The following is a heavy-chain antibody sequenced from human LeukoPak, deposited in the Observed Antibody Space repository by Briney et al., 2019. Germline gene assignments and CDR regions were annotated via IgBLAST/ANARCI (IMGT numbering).Heavy chain of an antibody. V-gene: IGHV3-53*01. CDR3: ARGDSSSSWVYYFDY. CDR1: GFTVSSNY. CDR2: IYSGGNT. Sequence: GGSLRLSCAASGFTVSSNYMSWVRQAPGKGLEWVSVIYSGGNTYYADSVKGRFTISRDNSKNTLYLQMNSLRAEDTAVYYCARGDSSSSWVYYFDYWGQGTLVTVSS. J-gene: IGHJ4*02. D-gene: IGHD6-6*01.